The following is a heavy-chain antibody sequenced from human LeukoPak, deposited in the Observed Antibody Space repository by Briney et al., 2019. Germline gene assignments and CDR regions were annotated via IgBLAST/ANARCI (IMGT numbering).Heavy chain of an antibody. V-gene: IGHV3-30*03. CDR1: GFTFSSYS. J-gene: IGHJ4*02. CDR3: ARGWVRGVLDY. D-gene: IGHD3-10*01. CDR2: ISYDGSNK. Sequence: PGGSLRLSCAASGFTFSSYSIHWVRQAPGKGLEWVAVISYDGSNKYYADSVKGRFTISRDNAKNSLYLQMNSLRAEDTAVYYCARGWVRGVLDYWGQGTLVTVSS.